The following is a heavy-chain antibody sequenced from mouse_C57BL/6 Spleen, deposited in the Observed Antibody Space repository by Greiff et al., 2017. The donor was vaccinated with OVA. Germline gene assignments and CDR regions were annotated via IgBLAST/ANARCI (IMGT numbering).Heavy chain of an antibody. J-gene: IGHJ4*01. V-gene: IGHV1-78*01. CDR2: IYPRDGST. Sequence: QVQLKESDAELVKPGASVKISCKVSGYTFTDHTIHWMKQRPEQGLEWIGYIYPRDGSTKYNEKFKGKATLTADKSSSTAYMQLNSLTSEDSAFYFCARWLDYDVLYYAMDYWGQGTSVTVSS. D-gene: IGHD2-4*01. CDR1: GYTFTDHT. CDR3: ARWLDYDVLYYAMDY.